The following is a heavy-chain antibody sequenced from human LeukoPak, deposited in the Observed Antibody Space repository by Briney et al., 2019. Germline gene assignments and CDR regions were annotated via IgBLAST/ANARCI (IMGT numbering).Heavy chain of an antibody. V-gene: IGHV4-30-4*01. D-gene: IGHD3-3*01. J-gene: IGHJ3*02. CDR3: ARDFNFWNAFDI. Sequence: PSETLSLTCTVSGGSISSGDYYWSWIRQPPGKGLEWIGYIYYSGSTYHNPSLKSRVTISVDTSKNQFSLKLSSVTAADTAVYYCARDFNFWNAFDIWGQGTMVTVSS. CDR2: IYYSGST. CDR1: GGSISSGDYY.